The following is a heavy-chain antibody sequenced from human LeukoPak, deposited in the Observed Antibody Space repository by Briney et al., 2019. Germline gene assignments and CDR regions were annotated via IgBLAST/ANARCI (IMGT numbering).Heavy chain of an antibody. D-gene: IGHD4-17*01. J-gene: IGHJ4*02. Sequence: PSETLSLTCTVSGGSINSKNYFYGWIRQPPGKGLEWIGSIYYYGNTNYNPSLKSRVTISVDTSKNQFSLWLSSVTAAYTAVYYCARQTFGDHARIDYWGQGTLVTVSS. CDR3: ARQTFGDHARIDY. CDR2: IYYYGNT. V-gene: IGHV4-39*01. CDR1: GGSINSKNYF.